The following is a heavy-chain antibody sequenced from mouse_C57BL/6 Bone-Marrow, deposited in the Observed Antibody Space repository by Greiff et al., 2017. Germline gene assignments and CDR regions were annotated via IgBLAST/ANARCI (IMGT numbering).Heavy chain of an antibody. CDR1: GYTFTDYY. CDR2: IYPGSGNT. J-gene: IGHJ4*01. CDR3: ARSDTTVVGYAMDY. V-gene: IGHV1-76*01. D-gene: IGHD1-1*01. Sequence: QVQLQQSGAELVRPGASVKLSCKASGYTFTDYYINWVKQRPGQGLEWIARIYPGSGNTYYNEKFKGKATLTAEKSSSTAYMQLSSLTSEDSAVYFCARSDTTVVGYAMDYWGQGTSVTVSS.